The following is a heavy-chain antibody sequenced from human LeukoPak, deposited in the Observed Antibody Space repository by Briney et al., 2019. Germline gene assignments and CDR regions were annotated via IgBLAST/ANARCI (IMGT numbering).Heavy chain of an antibody. J-gene: IGHJ4*02. CDR3: ARAASRIYDFWSGYPY. D-gene: IGHD3-3*01. CDR1: GFTFSSYA. V-gene: IGHV3-33*08. CDR2: IWYDGSNK. Sequence: GRSLRLSCAASGFTFSSYAIHWVRQAPGKWLEWVAAIWYDGSNKYYTNSVKGRFTSSRDNAKNTRYLQMNSLRAEDTAVYYCARAASRIYDFWSGYPYWGQGNLVTVSS.